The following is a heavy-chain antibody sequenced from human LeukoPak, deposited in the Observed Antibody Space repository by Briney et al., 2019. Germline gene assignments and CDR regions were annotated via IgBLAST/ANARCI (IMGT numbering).Heavy chain of an antibody. CDR3: ANDSGSYYDSSGYCLAY. CDR2: ISDSSSST. J-gene: IGHJ4*02. CDR1: GFTFSSYS. D-gene: IGHD3-22*01. V-gene: IGHV3-48*04. Sequence: GGSLRLSCAASGFTFSSYSMNWVRQFPGKGLEWVSYISDSSSSTYYPDSVKGRFTISRDNAKNSLYLQMNSLRAEDMALYYCANDSGSYYDSSGYCLAYWGQGTLVTVSS.